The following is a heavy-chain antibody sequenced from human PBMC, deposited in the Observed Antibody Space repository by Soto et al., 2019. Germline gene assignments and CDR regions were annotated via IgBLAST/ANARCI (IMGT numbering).Heavy chain of an antibody. CDR3: ARVCRLRWFPLGCYYYGMDV. Sequence: QVQLQQWGAGLLKPSETLSLTCAVYGGSFSGYYWSWIRQPPGKGLEWIGEINHSGSTNYNPSLKSRVTISVDPSKNQFSLKLSSVTAADTAVYYCARVCRLRWFPLGCYYYGMDVWGQGTTVTVSS. D-gene: IGHD4-17*01. CDR2: INHSGST. J-gene: IGHJ6*02. V-gene: IGHV4-34*01. CDR1: GGSFSGYY.